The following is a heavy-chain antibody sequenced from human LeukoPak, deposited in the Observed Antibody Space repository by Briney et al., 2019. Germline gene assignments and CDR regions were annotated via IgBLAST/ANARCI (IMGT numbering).Heavy chain of an antibody. J-gene: IGHJ4*02. D-gene: IGHD3-22*01. CDR1: GYSFTDYI. CDR3: ARLTDNNYDGSAFDY. V-gene: IGHV1-18*01. Sequence: ASVKVSCKTSGYSFTDYIIAWVRQAPGQGLEWLGWIGTYDGHTSYAQKVQGRVTMTTDTSATTAYLELRSLTSDDTALYYCARLTDNNYDGSAFDYWGQGTLVTVSS. CDR2: IGTYDGHT.